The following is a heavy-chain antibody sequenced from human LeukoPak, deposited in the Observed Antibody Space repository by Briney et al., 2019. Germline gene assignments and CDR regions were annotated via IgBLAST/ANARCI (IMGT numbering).Heavy chain of an antibody. J-gene: IGHJ4*02. D-gene: IGHD3-10*02. CDR3: AKDGRGGVRGVPYYFDY. CDR2: ISGSGGST. CDR1: GFTFSSFA. Sequence: GGSLRLSCAASGFTFSSFAMSWVRQAPGKGLDWVSTISGSGGSTYYADSVNGRFTFSRDNSKNTLFLQMNSLRAEDTAVYYCAKDGRGGVRGVPYYFDYWGQGTLVTVSS. V-gene: IGHV3-23*01.